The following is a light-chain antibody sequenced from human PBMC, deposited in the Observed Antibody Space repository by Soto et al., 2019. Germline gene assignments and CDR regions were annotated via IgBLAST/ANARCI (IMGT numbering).Light chain of an antibody. Sequence: QSVLTQPPSVSGAPGQRVTISCTGSSSNIGAGYDVHWYQQLPGTAPKLLIYGNSNRPSGVPDRFSGSKSGTSASLAITGLQAEYEADYYCQSYDSSLRGNVVFGGGTKLTVL. CDR3: QSYDSSLRGNVV. CDR1: SSNIGAGYD. J-gene: IGLJ2*01. CDR2: GNS. V-gene: IGLV1-40*01.